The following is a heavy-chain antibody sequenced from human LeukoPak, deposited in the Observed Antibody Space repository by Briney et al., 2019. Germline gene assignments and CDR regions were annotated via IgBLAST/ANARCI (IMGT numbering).Heavy chain of an antibody. CDR2: IYSGGST. V-gene: IGHV3-53*01. CDR3: ASLSLGHY. Sequence: GGSLRLSCAASGFTVSNNYMSWVRQAPGKGLEWVSVIYSGGSTYYADSVKGRFTISRDTSKNTLSLEMNSLRAEDTAVYYCASLSLGHYWGQGTLVTVSS. CDR1: GFTVSNNY. J-gene: IGHJ4*02. D-gene: IGHD6-6*01.